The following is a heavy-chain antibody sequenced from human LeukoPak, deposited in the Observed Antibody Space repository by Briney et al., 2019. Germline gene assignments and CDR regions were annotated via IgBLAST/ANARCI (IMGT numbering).Heavy chain of an antibody. Sequence: GGSLRFSGAASGFISTDYWMHWVGKGPGKELVWVARISGDGSGTTYVDSVKGRFTISRGNAKSTAFLQMKSLRVEDRRIYYCARFYVPEDHDPAWYEAHWGQGILVTVSS. J-gene: IGHJ4*02. D-gene: IGHD3-10*02. CDR3: ARFYVPEDHDPAWYEAH. CDR1: GFISTDYW. V-gene: IGHV3-74*01. CDR2: ISGDGSGT.